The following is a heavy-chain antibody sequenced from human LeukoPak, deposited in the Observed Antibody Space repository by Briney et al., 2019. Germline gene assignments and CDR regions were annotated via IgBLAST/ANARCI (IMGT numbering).Heavy chain of an antibody. CDR3: ARGGDIAVVEGASGYFDY. Sequence: SETLSLTCTVSGGSISSSSYYWGWIRQPPGKGLEWIGSIYYSGSTYYNPSLKSRVTISVDTSKNQFSLKLSSVTAADTAVYYCARGGDIAVVEGASGYFDYWGQGTLVTVSS. D-gene: IGHD2-2*01. CDR2: IYYSGST. V-gene: IGHV4-39*01. CDR1: GGSISSSSYY. J-gene: IGHJ4*02.